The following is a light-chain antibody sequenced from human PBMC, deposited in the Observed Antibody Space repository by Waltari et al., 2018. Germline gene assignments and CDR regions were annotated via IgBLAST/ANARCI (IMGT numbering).Light chain of an antibody. CDR1: QSVLYSSNNKNN. CDR2: WAS. J-gene: IGKJ4*01. Sequence: DIVMTQSPDSLAVSLGERATINCNSSQSVLYSSNNKNNLAWYQQKPGQPPKLLIYWASTRESGVPDRFSGSGSGTDFTLTISSLQAEDVAVYYCQQYYSTPQTFGGGTKVEIK. V-gene: IGKV4-1*01. CDR3: QQYYSTPQT.